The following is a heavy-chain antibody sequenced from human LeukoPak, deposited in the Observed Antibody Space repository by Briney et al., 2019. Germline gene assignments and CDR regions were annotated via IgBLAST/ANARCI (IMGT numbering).Heavy chain of an antibody. CDR1: GFTFNSYA. CDR3: ANLRMVYNIVPGYRRPQTTDY. CDR2: IRYDGSNK. J-gene: IGHJ4*02. V-gene: IGHV3-30*02. D-gene: IGHD3-9*01. Sequence: GGSLRLSCAASGFTFNSYAMQWVRQAPGNELDHVAFIRYDGSNKYYADSVKGRFTISRDNSKNTLYLQMSSLRAEDTAVYYCANLRMVYNIVPGYRRPQTTDYWGQGTLVTVSS.